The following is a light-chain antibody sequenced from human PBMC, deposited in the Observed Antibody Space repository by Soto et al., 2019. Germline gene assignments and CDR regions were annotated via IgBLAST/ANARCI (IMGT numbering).Light chain of an antibody. CDR3: LQDYSYLYT. CDR1: PAIGNE. CDR2: ATS. J-gene: IGKJ2*01. Sequence: AIHMTQSPASLSATIGDRVTITCRASPAIGNELGWYQQRPGQPPRLLIFATSSLQSGVSSRFSGSGSGTDFTLTISGLQPEDVATYYCLQDYSYLYTFGQGTKLEIK. V-gene: IGKV1-6*01.